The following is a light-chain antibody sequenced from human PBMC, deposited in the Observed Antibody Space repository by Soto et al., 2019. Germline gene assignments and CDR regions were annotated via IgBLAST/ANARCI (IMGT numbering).Light chain of an antibody. CDR1: QGISTY. CDR2: AAS. CDR3: QKYDRATFT. V-gene: IGKV1-27*01. Sequence: DIYMSQSPSSLSASVGDRVAITCRASQGISTYLAWYQQKPGKVPKLLIFAASTLQSGVPSHFSGSGSGTDFTLTINGLQPDDVATYFCQKYDRATFTFGPGTKVHI. J-gene: IGKJ3*01.